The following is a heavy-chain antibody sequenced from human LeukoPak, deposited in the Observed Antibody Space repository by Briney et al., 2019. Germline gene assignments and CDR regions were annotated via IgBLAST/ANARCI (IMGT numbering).Heavy chain of an antibody. CDR2: IWYDGSNK. CDR3: ARDKPPPYYYDSSGIFDY. D-gene: IGHD3-22*01. V-gene: IGHV3-33*08. J-gene: IGHJ4*02. Sequence: SGGSLRLSCAASGFTFNTYAMSWVRQAPGKGLEWVAVIWYDGSNKYYADSVKGRFTISRDNSKNTLYLQMNSLRAEDTAVYYCARDKPPPYYYDSSGIFDYWGQGTLVTVSS. CDR1: GFTFNTYA.